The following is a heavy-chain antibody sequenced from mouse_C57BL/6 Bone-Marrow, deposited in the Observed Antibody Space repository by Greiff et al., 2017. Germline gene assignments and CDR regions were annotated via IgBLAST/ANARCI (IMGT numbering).Heavy chain of an antibody. CDR1: GYSITSGYY. CDR3: ARDRRHDGAFDY. V-gene: IGHV3-6*01. Sequence: ESGPGLVKPSQSLSLTCSVTGYSITSGYYWNWIRQFPGNKLEWMGYISYDGSNNYNPSLKNRISITRDTSKNQFFLKLNSVTTEDTATYYCARDRRHDGAFDYWGQGTTLTVSS. CDR2: ISYDGSN. J-gene: IGHJ2*01. D-gene: IGHD2-14*01.